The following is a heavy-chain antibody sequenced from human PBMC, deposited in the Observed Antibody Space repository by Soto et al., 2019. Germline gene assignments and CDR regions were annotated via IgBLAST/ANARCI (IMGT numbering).Heavy chain of an antibody. J-gene: IGHJ3*02. Sequence: QVQLQQWGAGLLKPSETLSLTCAVFGGSVNSGNYYWSWIRQPPGKGLEWIGEMSHSGGTHFNPSLQRRVPIAVDTSKNQCSLKMSSVTAADTALYYCARVERGTATTVVDAFDIWGPGTMVTVSS. CDR2: MSHSGGT. CDR3: ARVERGTATTVVDAFDI. V-gene: IGHV4-34*01. D-gene: IGHD1-1*01. CDR1: GGSVNSGNYY.